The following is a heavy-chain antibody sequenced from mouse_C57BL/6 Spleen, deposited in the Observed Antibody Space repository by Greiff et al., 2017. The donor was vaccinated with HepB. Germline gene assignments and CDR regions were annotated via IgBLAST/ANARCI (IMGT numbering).Heavy chain of an antibody. V-gene: IGHV3-6*01. Sequence: EVQLQQSGPGLVKPSQSLSLTCSVTGYSITSGYYWNWIRQFPGNKLEWMGYISYDGSNNYNPSLKNRISITRDTSKNQFFLKLNSVTTEDTATYYCARGGGNHFDYWGQGTTLTVSS. D-gene: IGHD2-1*01. CDR1: GYSITSGYY. J-gene: IGHJ2*01. CDR3: ARGGGNHFDY. CDR2: ISYDGSN.